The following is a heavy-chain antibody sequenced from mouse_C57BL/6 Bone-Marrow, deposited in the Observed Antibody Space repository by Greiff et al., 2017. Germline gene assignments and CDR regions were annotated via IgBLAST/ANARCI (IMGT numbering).Heavy chain of an antibody. CDR2: IYPGSGNT. D-gene: IGHD4-1*01. J-gene: IGHJ1*03. CDR3: AREELVLYWYFDV. Sequence: QVQLQQSGAELVRPGASVKLSCKASGYTFTDYYINWVKQRPGQGLEWIARIYPGSGNTYYNEKFKGKATLTAEKSSSTAYMQLSSLTSEDSAVYFCAREELVLYWYFDVWGTGTTVTVSS. CDR1: GYTFTDYY. V-gene: IGHV1-76*01.